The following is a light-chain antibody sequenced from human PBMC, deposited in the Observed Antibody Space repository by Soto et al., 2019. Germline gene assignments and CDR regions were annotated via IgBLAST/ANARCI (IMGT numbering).Light chain of an antibody. CDR2: GAS. V-gene: IGKV3-15*01. J-gene: IGKJ1*01. CDR3: QQYNNCPPLT. Sequence: EVVMTQSPATLSVSPGEIATLSCRASQSVSTDLAWYQQKPGQAPRLLIYGASTRATGIPARFSGRGSGKEFTLTISSLQSEDFVVYYCQQYNNCPPLTFGQGTKVEIK. CDR1: QSVSTD.